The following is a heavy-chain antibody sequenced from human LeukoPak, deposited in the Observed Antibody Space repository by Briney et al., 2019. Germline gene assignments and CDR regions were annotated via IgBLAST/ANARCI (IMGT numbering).Heavy chain of an antibody. Sequence: PGRSLRLSCTASGFTFGDYAMSCVRQAPVKGLEWVGFIRSKAYGGTTEYAASVKGRFTISRDDSKSIAYLQMNSLKTEDTAVYYCTSENDVLRFLEWLLPTDYWGQGTLVTVSS. V-gene: IGHV3-49*04. J-gene: IGHJ4*02. CDR1: GFTFGDYA. CDR2: IRSKAYGGTT. CDR3: TSENDVLRFLEWLLPTDY. D-gene: IGHD3-3*01.